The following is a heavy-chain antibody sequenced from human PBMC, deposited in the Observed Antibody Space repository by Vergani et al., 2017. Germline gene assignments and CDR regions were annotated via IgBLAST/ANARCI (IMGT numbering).Heavy chain of an antibody. CDR1: GYTLTELS. J-gene: IGHJ6*02. Sequence: QVQLVQSGAEVKKPGALVKVSCKVSGYTLTELSMHGVRQAPGKGLEWMGWINPNSGGTNYAQTFQGRVTMTRDTSISTAYMELSRLRSDDTAVYYCARDSTAMDHYYYYGMDVWGQGTTVTVSS. CDR2: INPNSGGT. V-gene: IGHV1-2*02. CDR3: ARDSTAMDHYYYYGMDV. D-gene: IGHD5-18*01.